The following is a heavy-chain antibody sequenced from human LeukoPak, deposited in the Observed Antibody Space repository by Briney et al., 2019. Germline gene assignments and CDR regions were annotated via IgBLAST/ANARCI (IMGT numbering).Heavy chain of an antibody. CDR2: IRSDEINK. D-gene: IGHD4-17*01. Sequence: GGSLRLSCAASGFTFSNYGMRWVRQAPGKGLEWVAFIRSDEINKYHTDSVKGRFTISRDNSKNTLYLQMSSLRAEDTAVYYCTKNAFGDYLPGDYWGQGALVTVSS. CDR3: TKNAFGDYLPGDY. J-gene: IGHJ4*02. V-gene: IGHV3-30*02. CDR1: GFTFSNYG.